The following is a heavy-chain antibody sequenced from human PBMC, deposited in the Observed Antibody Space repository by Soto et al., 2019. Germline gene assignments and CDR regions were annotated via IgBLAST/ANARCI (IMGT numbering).Heavy chain of an antibody. D-gene: IGHD2-15*01. CDR2: IAYDASKK. CDR1: GFSFSYYA. V-gene: IGHV3-30*03. CDR3: ASPYCSGGSCYLTEYFQH. Sequence: QVQLVESGGGVVQPGRSLRLSCAASGFSFSYYAMHWVRQAPGKGLEWVAVIAYDASKKYYADSVKGRFTISXXXXXXXXXXXXXXLRDEDTAVYYCASPYCSGGSCYLTEYFQHWGQGTLVTVSS. J-gene: IGHJ1*01.